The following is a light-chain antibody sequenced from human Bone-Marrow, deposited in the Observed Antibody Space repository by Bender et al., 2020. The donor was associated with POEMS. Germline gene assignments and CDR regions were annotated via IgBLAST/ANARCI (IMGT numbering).Light chain of an antibody. Sequence: QSVLSQPPSASGTPGQRVTISCSGSSSNIGSNAVNWYQQFPGMAPRLIIYKTNQRPSGIPDRFSASKSGTSATLGIAGLRTGDEADYYCGTWDLSLSGVLLGGGTKLTVL. CDR3: GTWDLSLSGVL. CDR1: SSNIGSNA. J-gene: IGLJ2*01. V-gene: IGLV1-44*01. CDR2: KTN.